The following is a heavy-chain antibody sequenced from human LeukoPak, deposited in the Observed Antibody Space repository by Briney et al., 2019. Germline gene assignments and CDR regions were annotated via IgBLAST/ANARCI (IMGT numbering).Heavy chain of an antibody. CDR3: ARDYIVATINMDV. CDR1: GFSFSSYN. Sequence: GGSLRLSCAASGFSFSSYNMNWVRQTPGKGLEWVSSITSSSTYTFYADSVKGRFTISRDNAKNSLYLQMNSLRAEDTAVYYCARDYIVATINMDVWDKGTTVTVSS. CDR2: ITSSSTYT. V-gene: IGHV3-21*01. J-gene: IGHJ6*03. D-gene: IGHD5-12*01.